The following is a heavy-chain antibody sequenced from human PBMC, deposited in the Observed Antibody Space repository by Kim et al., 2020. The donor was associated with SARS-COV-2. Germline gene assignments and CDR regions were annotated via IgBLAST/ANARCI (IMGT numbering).Heavy chain of an antibody. CDR1: RGSFSNYY. J-gene: IGHJ3*02. CDR3: AREVPYYGSGSSDAFDM. Sequence: SETLSLTCAVYRGSFSNYYWSWIRQPPGKGLEWIGEINHSGSTNYNPSLKTRVTMSVDTSKNQFSLKLSSVTAADTAVYYCAREVPYYGSGSSDAFDMWGQGTMVTVSS. CDR2: INHSGST. D-gene: IGHD3-10*01. V-gene: IGHV4-34*01.